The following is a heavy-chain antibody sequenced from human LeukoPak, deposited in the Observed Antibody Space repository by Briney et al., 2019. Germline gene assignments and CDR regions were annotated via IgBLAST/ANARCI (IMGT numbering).Heavy chain of an antibody. J-gene: IGHJ4*02. CDR3: ARAVYGYFDF. Sequence: PGGSLRLSCAASGSTFSTYAMSWVRQAPGKGLEWVANINQDGSEKYYVDSVKGRFTISRDNAKNSQYLQMSSLRAEDTAVYYCARAVYGYFDFWGQGILLTVSS. CDR1: GSTFSTYA. V-gene: IGHV3-7*04. CDR2: INQDGSEK. D-gene: IGHD5-18*01.